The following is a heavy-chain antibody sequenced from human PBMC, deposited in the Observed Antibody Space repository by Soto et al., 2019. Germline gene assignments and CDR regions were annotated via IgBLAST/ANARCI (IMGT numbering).Heavy chain of an antibody. CDR1: GYTFTSYY. CDR3: AREIGRGSGSYYNVIWDY. J-gene: IGHJ4*02. CDR2: INPSGGST. Sequence: ASVKVSCKASGYTFTSYYMHWVRQAPGQGLEWMGIINPSGGSTSYAQKFQGRVTMTRDTSTSTVYMELSSLRSEDTAVYYCAREIGRGSGSYYNVIWDYWGQGTLVTVSS. V-gene: IGHV1-46*03. D-gene: IGHD3-10*01.